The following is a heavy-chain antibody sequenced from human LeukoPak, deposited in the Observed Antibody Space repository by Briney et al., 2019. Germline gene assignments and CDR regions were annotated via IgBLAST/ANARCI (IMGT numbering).Heavy chain of an antibody. Sequence: GGSLRLSCAASGFTFSSYEMNWVRQAPGKGLEWVSAISGSGGSTYYADSVKGRFTISRDNSKNTLYLQMNSLRAEDTAVYYCAKDDTAMVTYYYYYMDVWGKGTTVTISS. V-gene: IGHV3-23*01. CDR2: ISGSGGST. CDR1: GFTFSSYE. J-gene: IGHJ6*03. CDR3: AKDDTAMVTYYYYYMDV. D-gene: IGHD5-18*01.